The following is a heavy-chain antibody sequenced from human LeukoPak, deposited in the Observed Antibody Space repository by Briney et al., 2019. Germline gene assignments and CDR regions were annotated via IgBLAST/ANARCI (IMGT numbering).Heavy chain of an antibody. V-gene: IGHV4-34*01. CDR1: GGSFSGYY. Sequence: SETLSLTCAVYGGSFSGYYWSWIRQPPGKGLEWIGEINHSGSTNYNPSLKSRVTISVDTSKNQFSLKLSSVTAADTAVYYCARGLGYCSSTSCSYYYYYGVDVWGQGTTVTVSS. CDR3: ARGLGYCSSTSCSYYYYYGVDV. J-gene: IGHJ6*02. CDR2: INHSGST. D-gene: IGHD2-2*01.